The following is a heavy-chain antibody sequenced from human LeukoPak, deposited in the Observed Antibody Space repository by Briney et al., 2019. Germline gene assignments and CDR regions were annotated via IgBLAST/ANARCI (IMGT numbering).Heavy chain of an antibody. CDR1: GGSISTYY. CDR3: ARDRSGADY. Sequence: SETLSLTCTVSGGSISTYYWSWIRQPAGKGLEWIGRIYTSGSTKYNPSLKSRVTISVDKSKNQLSLKLTSVTAADTAMYYCARDRSGADYWGQGTLVTVS. D-gene: IGHD3-10*01. CDR2: IYTSGST. V-gene: IGHV4-4*07. J-gene: IGHJ4*02.